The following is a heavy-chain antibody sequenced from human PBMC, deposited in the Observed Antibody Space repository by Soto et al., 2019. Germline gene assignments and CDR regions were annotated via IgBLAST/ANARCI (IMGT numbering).Heavy chain of an antibody. D-gene: IGHD3-9*01. CDR2: ISWDSATV. CDR1: GFTFDDCA. V-gene: IGHV3-9*01. J-gene: IGHJ5*02. CDR3: VQGRYPTMATPLDH. Sequence: GGSLRLSCSAYGFTFDDCAMHWVRQAPGKGPEWVSGISWDSATVGYAESVKGRFTITRDDAKNSLYLQMDSLGREDTALYYCVQGRYPTMATPLDHWGQGTLVTVSS.